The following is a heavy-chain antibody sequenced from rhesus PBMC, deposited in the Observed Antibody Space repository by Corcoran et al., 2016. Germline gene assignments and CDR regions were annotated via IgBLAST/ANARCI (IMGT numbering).Heavy chain of an antibody. Sequence: QVQLVQSGAEVKKPGASVKVSCKASGFTFGSYAIKWERQAPGQGLEWMEVIILLVCITNYAEQFQCRVTITADTYTSTAYMELSSLRSEDTAVYYCARGLVKSAFDFWGQGLRVTVSS. D-gene: IGHD3-3*01. CDR2: IILLVCIT. J-gene: IGHJ3*01. V-gene: IGHV1-198*02. CDR1: GFTFGSYA. CDR3: ARGLVKSAFDF.